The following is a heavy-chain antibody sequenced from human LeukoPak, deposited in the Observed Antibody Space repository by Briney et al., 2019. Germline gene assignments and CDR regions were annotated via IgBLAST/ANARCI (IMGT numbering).Heavy chain of an antibody. CDR2: MNPNGGNT. J-gene: IGHJ3*02. CDR1: GYTFTSYD. V-gene: IGHV1-8*01. D-gene: IGHD3-22*01. Sequence: ASVKVSCKASGYTFTSYDINWVRQATGQGLEWMGWMNPNGGNTGYAQKFQGRVTMTRNTSISTAYMELSSLRSEDTAVYYCARVNSSVYAFDIWGQGTTVTVSS. CDR3: ARVNSSVYAFDI.